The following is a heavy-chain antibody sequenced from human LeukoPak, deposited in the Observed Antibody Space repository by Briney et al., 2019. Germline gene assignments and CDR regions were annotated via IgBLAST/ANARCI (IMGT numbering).Heavy chain of an antibody. CDR1: GYSFTSYY. V-gene: IGHV1-46*01. CDR3: ARDAPITMHPQHDGLHL. J-gene: IGHJ3*01. Sequence: ASVKVSCKASGYSFTSYYMHWVRQAPGQGLEWMGIINPSGGSTSYAQKFQGRVTMTRDMPTSTVYMELSSLRAEDTAVYYCARDAPITMHPQHDGLHLWGQGTMVTVSS. CDR2: INPSGGST. D-gene: IGHD5-24*01.